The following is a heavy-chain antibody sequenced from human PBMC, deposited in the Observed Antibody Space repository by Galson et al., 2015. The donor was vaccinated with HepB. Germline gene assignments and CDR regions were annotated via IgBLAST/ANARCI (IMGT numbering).Heavy chain of an antibody. J-gene: IGHJ1*01. CDR3: AAFLWFGDLEYFQH. CDR2: IVVGSGNT. D-gene: IGHD3-10*01. CDR1: GFTFTSSA. Sequence: SVKVSCKASGFTFTSSAMQWVRQARGQRLEWIGWIVVGSGNTNYAQKFQERVTITRDMSTSTAYMELSSLRSEDTAVYYCAAFLWFGDLEYFQHWGQGTLVTVSS. V-gene: IGHV1-58*02.